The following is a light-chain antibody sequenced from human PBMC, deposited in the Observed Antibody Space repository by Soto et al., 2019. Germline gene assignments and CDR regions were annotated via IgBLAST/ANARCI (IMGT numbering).Light chain of an antibody. V-gene: IGLV1-40*01. J-gene: IGLJ3*02. CDR2: GNT. Sequence: QSVLTQPPSVSGAPGQRVTISCTGSSSNIGAGYDVHWYHQLPGTAPKLLIYGNTNRPSGVPDRFSGSKSGTSASLAITGLQAEDEADYYCQSYDSSLSVVVFGGGTQLTVL. CDR3: QSYDSSLSVVV. CDR1: SSNIGAGYD.